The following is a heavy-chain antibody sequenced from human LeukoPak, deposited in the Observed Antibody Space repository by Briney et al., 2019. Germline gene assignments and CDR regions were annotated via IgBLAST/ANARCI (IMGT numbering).Heavy chain of an antibody. Sequence: GGSLRLSCAASGFTFSSYAMHWVRQAPGKGLEWVAVISYDGSNKYYADSVKGRFTISRDNSKNTLYLQMNSLRAEDTAVYYCVGPRGDYGFQHWGQGTLVTVSS. CDR1: GFTFSSYA. V-gene: IGHV3-30*04. D-gene: IGHD4-17*01. J-gene: IGHJ1*01. CDR3: VGPRGDYGFQH. CDR2: ISYDGSNK.